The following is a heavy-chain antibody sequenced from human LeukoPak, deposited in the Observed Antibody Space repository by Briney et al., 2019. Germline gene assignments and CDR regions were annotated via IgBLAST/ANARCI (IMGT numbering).Heavy chain of an antibody. CDR1: GFTFSSHG. CDR3: AKLTAGYSSPSFDY. V-gene: IGHV3-23*01. CDR2: ISPSGGIT. Sequence: GGSLRLSCAASGFTFSSHGMNWVRQAPGKGLEWVSGISPSGGITYYADSVKGRFTISRDNSKNTLYLQMNSLRAEDTAVYYCAKLTAGYSSPSFDYWGQGTLVTVSS. J-gene: IGHJ4*02. D-gene: IGHD6-13*01.